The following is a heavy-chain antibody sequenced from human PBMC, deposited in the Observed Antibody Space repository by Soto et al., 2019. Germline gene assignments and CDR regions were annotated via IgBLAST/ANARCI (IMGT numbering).Heavy chain of an antibody. J-gene: IGHJ5*02. V-gene: IGHV3-23*01. CDR1: GFSFRDYA. Sequence: GGSLRLSCAASGFSFRDYAMSWVRQAPGKGLEWVSGISDSGGSKYYADSLKGRVTISRDNSKNTVYLQMNSLSAEDTAEYYCAKDMAGPGITWFDPWGQGTLVTVSS. CDR3: AKDMAGPGITWFDP. CDR2: ISDSGGSK. D-gene: IGHD6-19*01.